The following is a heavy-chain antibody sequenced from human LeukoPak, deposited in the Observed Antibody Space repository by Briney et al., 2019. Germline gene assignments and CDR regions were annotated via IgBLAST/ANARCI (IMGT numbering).Heavy chain of an antibody. CDR1: GYTFTGYY. CDR2: INPNSGGT. V-gene: IGHV1-2*04. J-gene: IGHJ4*02. D-gene: IGHD4-17*01. Sequence: ASVKVSCKAFGYTFTGYYMHWVRLAPGQGLEWMGWINPNSGGTNYAQKFQGWVTMTRDTSISTAYMELSRLRSDDTAVYYCARGYGDSHFDYWGQGTPVTVSS. CDR3: ARGYGDSHFDY.